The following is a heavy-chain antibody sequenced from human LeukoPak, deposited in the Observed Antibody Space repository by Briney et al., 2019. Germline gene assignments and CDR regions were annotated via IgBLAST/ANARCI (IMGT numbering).Heavy chain of an antibody. V-gene: IGHV1-2*02. D-gene: IGHD2-15*01. CDR2: INPSSGGT. CDR3: SRDSGYCSGGSCWYFDF. Sequence: ASVKVSCKASGYTFTGYYMHWVRQAPGQGLEWMGWINPSSGGTNYAQKFQGRVSMTRDTSISTAYMELSRLGSDDTAVYYCSRDSGYCSGGSCWYFDFWGQGTLVTVSA. CDR1: GYTFTGYY. J-gene: IGHJ4*02.